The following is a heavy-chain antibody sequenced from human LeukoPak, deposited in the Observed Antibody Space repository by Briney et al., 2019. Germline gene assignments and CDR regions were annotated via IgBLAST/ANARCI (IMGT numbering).Heavy chain of an antibody. CDR1: GYSFTSYW. CDR2: IYPGDSDT. Sequence: GESLKISCKGSGYSFTSYWIGWVRQMPGKGLEWMGIIYPGDSDTRYSLSFQGQVTISADKSISTPYLQWSSLKASDTAMYYCASSPIFGVAYYYYMDVWGKGTTVTVSS. J-gene: IGHJ6*03. V-gene: IGHV5-51*01. D-gene: IGHD3-3*01. CDR3: ASSPIFGVAYYYYMDV.